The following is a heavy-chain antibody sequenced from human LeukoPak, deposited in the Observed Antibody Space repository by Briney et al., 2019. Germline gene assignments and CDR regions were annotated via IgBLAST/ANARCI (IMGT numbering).Heavy chain of an antibody. J-gene: IGHJ4*02. V-gene: IGHV4-34*01. CDR2: INHSGST. D-gene: IGHD6-6*01. Sequence: SETLSLTCAVYGGSFSGYYWSWIRQPPGKGLEWIGEINHSGSTNYNPSLKSRVTISVDTSKNQLSLKLSSVTAADTAVYYCARRGVAARRRFDYWGQGTLVTVSS. CDR1: GGSFSGYY. CDR3: ARRGVAARRRFDY.